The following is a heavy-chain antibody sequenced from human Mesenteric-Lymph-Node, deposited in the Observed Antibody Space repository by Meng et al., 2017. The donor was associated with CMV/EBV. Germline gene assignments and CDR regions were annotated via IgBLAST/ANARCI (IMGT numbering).Heavy chain of an antibody. CDR3: ARVMDYYGSGSYDY. D-gene: IGHD3-10*01. Sequence: AVDGESFSGYFWTWIRQPPGKGLEWIGEINYSGSINHSPSLMSRVTMSVDTIKRRFSLQLTSVTAADTAVYYCARVMDYYGSGSYDYWGQGTLVTVSS. J-gene: IGHJ4*02. CDR1: GESFSGYF. CDR2: INYSGSI. V-gene: IGHV4-34*01.